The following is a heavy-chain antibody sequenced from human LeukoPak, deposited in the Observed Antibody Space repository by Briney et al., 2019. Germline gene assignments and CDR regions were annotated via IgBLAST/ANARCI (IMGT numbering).Heavy chain of an antibody. CDR2: IIPIFGTA. CDR3: ARDSGYSYGFPPYYYYYYMDV. Sequence: SVKVSCKASGYTFTGYYMHWVRQAPGQGLEWMGGIIPIFGTANYAQKFQGRVTITTDESTSTAYMERSSLRSEDTAVYYCARDSGYSYGFPPYYYYYYMDVWGKGTTVTVSS. CDR1: GYTFTGYY. D-gene: IGHD5-18*01. J-gene: IGHJ6*03. V-gene: IGHV1-69*05.